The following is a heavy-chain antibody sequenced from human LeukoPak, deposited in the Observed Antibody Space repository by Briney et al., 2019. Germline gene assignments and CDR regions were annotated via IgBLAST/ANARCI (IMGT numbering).Heavy chain of an antibody. CDR2: ISAYNGNT. Sequence: ASVKVSCKASGYTFTSYGISWVRHAPGQGLEWMVWISAYNGNTNYAQKLQGRVTMTTDTSTSTAYMELRSLRSDDTAVYYCARDSGYGDLETFDPWGQGTLVTVSS. CDR3: ARDSGYGDLETFDP. V-gene: IGHV1-18*01. D-gene: IGHD4-17*01. J-gene: IGHJ5*02. CDR1: GYTFTSYG.